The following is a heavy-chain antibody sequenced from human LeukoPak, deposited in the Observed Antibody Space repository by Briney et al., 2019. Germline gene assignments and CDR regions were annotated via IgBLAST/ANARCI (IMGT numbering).Heavy chain of an antibody. J-gene: IGHJ4*02. CDR1: GFTFSSYG. V-gene: IGHV3-33*01. Sequence: GRSLRLSCAASGFTFSSYGMHWVRQAPGKGLEWVAVIWYDGSNKYYTDSVKGRFTISRDNSKNTLYLQMNSLRAEDTAVYYCAGDRATSYFDYWGQGALVTISS. CDR2: IWYDGSNK. D-gene: IGHD1-26*01. CDR3: AGDRATSYFDY.